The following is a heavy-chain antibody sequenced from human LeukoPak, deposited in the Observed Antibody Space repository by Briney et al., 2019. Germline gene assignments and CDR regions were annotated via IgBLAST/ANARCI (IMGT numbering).Heavy chain of an antibody. V-gene: IGHV1-69*16. Sequence: SVTVSCKASGGALTDYTISWVRQAPGQGLEWMGAILPMLGTAKYAQSLQGRVTITTDDSSSTVYMELSSLRFEYTASYFCARDGLLTRTGMDVWGKGTTVTVSS. J-gene: IGHJ6*03. CDR1: GGALTDYT. CDR2: ILPMLGTA. CDR3: ARDGLLTRTGMDV. D-gene: IGHD3/OR15-3a*01.